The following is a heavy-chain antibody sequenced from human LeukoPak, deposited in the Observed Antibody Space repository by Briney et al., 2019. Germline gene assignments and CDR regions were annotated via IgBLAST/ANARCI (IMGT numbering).Heavy chain of an antibody. CDR3: ARVIVGATTNYFDY. Sequence: PGGSLRLSCAASGFTFSSYAIHWVRQAPGGGLEWVSYISTSGSTIFYADSVKGRFTISRDNAENSLYLQMNSLRAEDTAVYYCARVIVGATTNYFDYWGQGTLVTVSS. J-gene: IGHJ4*02. D-gene: IGHD1-26*01. CDR1: GFTFSSYA. V-gene: IGHV3-48*04. CDR2: ISTSGSTI.